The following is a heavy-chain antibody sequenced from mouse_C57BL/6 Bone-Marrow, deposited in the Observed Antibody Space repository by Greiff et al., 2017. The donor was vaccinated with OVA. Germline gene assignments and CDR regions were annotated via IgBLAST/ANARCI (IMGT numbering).Heavy chain of an antibody. CDR3: ARGDWDVGFAY. CDR2: INPYNGGT. V-gene: IGHV1-19*01. CDR1: GYTFTDYY. Sequence: EVQLQQSGPVLVKPGASVKMSCKASGYTFTDYYMNWVKQSHGKSLEWIGVINPYNGGTSYNQKFKGKATLTVDKSSSTAYMELNSLTSEDSAVYYCARGDWDVGFAYWGQGTLVTVSA. D-gene: IGHD4-1*01. J-gene: IGHJ3*01.